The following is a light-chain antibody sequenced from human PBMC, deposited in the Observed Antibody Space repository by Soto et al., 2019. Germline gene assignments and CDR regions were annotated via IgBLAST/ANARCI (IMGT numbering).Light chain of an antibody. V-gene: IGLV2-14*01. Sequence: GTSSDVGLYDYFSWFQQPPGKSPTLIMYEVSHRPSGVSSRFSGSKSGNTASLTISGLQTEDEADYYCSSYTTVFTYVFGTGTKV. J-gene: IGLJ1*01. CDR1: SSDVGLYDY. CDR3: SSYTTVFTYV. CDR2: EVS.